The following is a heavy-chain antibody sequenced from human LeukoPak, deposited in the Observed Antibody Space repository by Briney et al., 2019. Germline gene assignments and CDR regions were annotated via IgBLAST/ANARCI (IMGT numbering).Heavy chain of an antibody. D-gene: IGHD2-8*01. CDR3: ARVGAMVYAAPFDY. CDR1: GGTFSSYTI. Sequence: SCKASGGTFSSYTISWIRQPPGKGLEWIGYIYYSGSTYYNPSLKSRVTISVDTSKNQFSLKLSSVTAADTAVYYCARVGAMVYAAPFDYWGQGTLVTVSS. CDR2: IYYSGST. J-gene: IGHJ4*02. V-gene: IGHV4-30-4*08.